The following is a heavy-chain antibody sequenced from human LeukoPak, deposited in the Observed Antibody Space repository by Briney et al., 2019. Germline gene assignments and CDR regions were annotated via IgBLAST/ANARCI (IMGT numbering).Heavy chain of an antibody. CDR1: GFTFSDYA. J-gene: IGHJ4*02. Sequence: GGSLRLSCPVSGFTFSDYAMTWVRQAPGKGLEWVSSIFAGGGAALYADSVRGRFTIFRDDSKSTLFLQMHNLRAEDTAIYYCAKNYYDRRGPYSWVFDYWGQGTLVTVSS. CDR2: IFAGGGAA. V-gene: IGHV3-23*01. CDR3: AKNYYDRRGPYSWVFDY. D-gene: IGHD3-22*01.